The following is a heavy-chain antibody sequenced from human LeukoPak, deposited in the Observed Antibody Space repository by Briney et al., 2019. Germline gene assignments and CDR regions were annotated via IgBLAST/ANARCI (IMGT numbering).Heavy chain of an antibody. Sequence: PGGSLRLSCAASGFTFSSYGMTWVRQAPGKGLEWVSYISSSSSTIYYADSVKGRFTISRDNAKNSLYLQMNSLRAEDTAVYYCARVLYGGYDLWGQGTLVTVSS. D-gene: IGHD2-15*01. CDR1: GFTFSSYG. CDR2: ISSSSSTI. J-gene: IGHJ5*02. CDR3: ARVLYGGYDL. V-gene: IGHV3-48*04.